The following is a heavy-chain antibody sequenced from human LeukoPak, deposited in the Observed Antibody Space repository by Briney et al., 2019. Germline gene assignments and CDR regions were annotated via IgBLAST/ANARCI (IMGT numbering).Heavy chain of an antibody. CDR2: IYYSGST. CDR3: ARGMGSDY. Sequence: SETLSLTCTVSGGSISSYYWSWIRQPPGKGLEWIGYIYYSGSTNYNPSLKSRVTISVDTSKNQFSLKLSSVTAADTAVYYRARGMGSDYWGQGTLVTVSS. D-gene: IGHD5-24*01. J-gene: IGHJ4*02. V-gene: IGHV4-59*01. CDR1: GGSISSYY.